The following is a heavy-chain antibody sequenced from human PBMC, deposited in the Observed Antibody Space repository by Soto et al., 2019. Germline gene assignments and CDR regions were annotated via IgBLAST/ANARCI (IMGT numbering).Heavy chain of an antibody. CDR1: GFTFSTNG. Sequence: GGSLRLSCVASGFTFSTNGMTWVRQAPGKGLEWVSIISGNSDTTYYADSVKGRFTVSRDNSKNTLYLQMNSLRAEDTAIYYCVKDNNWDEPGWGPGTMLTVCS. V-gene: IGHV3-23*01. J-gene: IGHJ4*02. CDR2: ISGNSDTT. CDR3: VKDNNWDEPG. D-gene: IGHD1-26*01.